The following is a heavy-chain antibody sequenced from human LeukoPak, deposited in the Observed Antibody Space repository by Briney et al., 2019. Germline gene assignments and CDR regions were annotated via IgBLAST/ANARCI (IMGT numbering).Heavy chain of an antibody. J-gene: IGHJ3*02. CDR1: GGSLSSSTYY. D-gene: IGHD3-22*01. Sequence: PSETLSLTCTVSGGSLSSSTYYWGWVRQPPGKGLEWIGNIYNSGSTYYNPSLKSRVTISVDTSKNQFSLKLSSVTAADTAVYYCARDYYDSSGYYPAAFDIWGQGTLVTVSS. CDR3: ARDYYDSSGYYPAAFDI. V-gene: IGHV4-39*07. CDR2: IYNSGST.